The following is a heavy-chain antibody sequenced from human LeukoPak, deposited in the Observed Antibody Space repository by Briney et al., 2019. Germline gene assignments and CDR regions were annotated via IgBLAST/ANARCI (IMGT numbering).Heavy chain of an antibody. CDR2: ISSSSSYI. Sequence: GGSLRLSCAASGFTFSSYSMNWVRQAPGKGLEWVSSISSSSSYIYYADSVKGRFTISRDNAKNSLYLQMNSLRAEDTAVYYCAREVAAAPSWFDPWGQGTLVTVSS. CDR3: AREVAAAPSWFDP. CDR1: GFTFSSYS. V-gene: IGHV3-21*01. D-gene: IGHD2-15*01. J-gene: IGHJ5*02.